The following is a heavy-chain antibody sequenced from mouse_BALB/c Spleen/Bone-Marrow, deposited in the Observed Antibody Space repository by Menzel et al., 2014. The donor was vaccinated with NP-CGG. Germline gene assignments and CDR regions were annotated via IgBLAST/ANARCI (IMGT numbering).Heavy chain of an antibody. D-gene: IGHD1-1*01. J-gene: IGHJ2*01. CDR1: GFTFTDYY. CDR2: IRNKANGYTT. V-gene: IGHV7-3*02. CDR3: ARDRGGLLHDY. Sequence: EVMLVESGGGLVQPGGSLRLSCATSGFTFTDYYMSWVRPPPGKALEWLGFIRNKANGYTTEYSASVKGRFTISRDNSQSILYLQMNTLRAEDSATYYCARDRGGLLHDYWGQGTTLTVSS.